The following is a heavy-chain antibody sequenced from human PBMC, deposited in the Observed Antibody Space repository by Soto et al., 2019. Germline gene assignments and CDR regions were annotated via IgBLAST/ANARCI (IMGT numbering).Heavy chain of an antibody. D-gene: IGHD3-22*01. V-gene: IGHV4-59*12. J-gene: IGHJ4*02. Sequence: PSETLSLTCTVSGGSISSYYWNWIRQPPGKGLEWIGYIHDSGSTSYNPSLKSRVTISVDRSKNQFSLRLSSVTAADTAVYYCARGGVDYYDSSGYYFSPYYFDYWGQGTLVTVSS. CDR3: ARGGVDYYDSSGYYFSPYYFDY. CDR2: IHDSGST. CDR1: GGSISSYY.